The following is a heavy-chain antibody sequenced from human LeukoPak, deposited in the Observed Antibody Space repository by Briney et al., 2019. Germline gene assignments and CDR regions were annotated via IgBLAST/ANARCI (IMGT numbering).Heavy chain of an antibody. CDR3: ASSSPYDSSGYVFDY. Sequence: ASVKVSCKASGYTFSSYYMHWVRQAPGQGLEWMGTINPSSGSTSYPQKFQDRVTMTRDTSTSTVYMELRSLRSDDTAVYYCASSSPYDSSGYVFDYWGQGTLVTVSS. CDR2: INPSSGST. V-gene: IGHV1-46*01. J-gene: IGHJ4*02. D-gene: IGHD3-22*01. CDR1: GYTFSSYY.